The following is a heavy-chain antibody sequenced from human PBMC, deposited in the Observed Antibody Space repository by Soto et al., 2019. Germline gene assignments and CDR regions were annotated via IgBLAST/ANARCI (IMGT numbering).Heavy chain of an antibody. Sequence: SVKVSCKASGGTFSSYAISWVRQAPGQGLEWMGGIIPIFGAANYAQKFQGRVTITADESTSTAYMELSSLRSEDTAVYYCARGRDVEQLVQDYYYGMDVWGQGTTVTVSS. V-gene: IGHV1-69*13. D-gene: IGHD6-6*01. CDR3: ARGRDVEQLVQDYYYGMDV. J-gene: IGHJ6*02. CDR1: GGTFSSYA. CDR2: IIPIFGAA.